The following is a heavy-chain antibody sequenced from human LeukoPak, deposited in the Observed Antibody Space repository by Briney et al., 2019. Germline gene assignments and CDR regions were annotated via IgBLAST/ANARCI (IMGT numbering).Heavy chain of an antibody. CDR3: ARGWNYGFDY. CDR2: IKVDGSER. Sequence: GGSLRLSCAASGFTFSKTWMSWVRQAPGKGLEWVANIKVDGSERYCVDSVKGRFTISRDNAKNSLYLQMNSLRAEDTAIYYCARGWNYGFDYWGQGTLVTVSS. J-gene: IGHJ4*02. D-gene: IGHD1-7*01. CDR1: GFTFSKTW. V-gene: IGHV3-7*01.